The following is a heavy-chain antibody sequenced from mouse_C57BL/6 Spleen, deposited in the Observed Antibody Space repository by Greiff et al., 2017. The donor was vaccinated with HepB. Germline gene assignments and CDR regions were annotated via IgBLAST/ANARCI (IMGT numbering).Heavy chain of an antibody. CDR1: GFTFSDYY. Sequence: EVMLVESEGGLVQPGSSMKLSCTASGFTFSDYYMAWVRQVPEKGLEWVANINYDGSSTYYLDSLKSRFIISRDNAKNILYLQMSSLKSEDTATYYCARDPRSNIFYWYFDVWGTGTTVTVSS. D-gene: IGHD2-5*01. J-gene: IGHJ1*03. CDR2: INYDGSST. CDR3: ARDPRSNIFYWYFDV. V-gene: IGHV5-16*01.